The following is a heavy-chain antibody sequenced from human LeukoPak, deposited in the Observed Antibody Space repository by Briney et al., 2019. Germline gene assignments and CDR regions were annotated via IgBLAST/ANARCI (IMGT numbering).Heavy chain of an antibody. CDR2: ISYDGSNK. D-gene: IGHD3-22*01. J-gene: IGHJ4*02. Sequence: GSLRLSCAASGSTFSSYAMHWVRQAPGKGLEWVAAISYDGSNKYYADSVKGRFTISRDNSKNTLYLQMNSLRAEDTAVYYCARDAAYYYDSSGYFRIYYFDYWGQGTLVTVSS. CDR1: GSTFSSYA. V-gene: IGHV3-30-3*01. CDR3: ARDAAYYYDSSGYFRIYYFDY.